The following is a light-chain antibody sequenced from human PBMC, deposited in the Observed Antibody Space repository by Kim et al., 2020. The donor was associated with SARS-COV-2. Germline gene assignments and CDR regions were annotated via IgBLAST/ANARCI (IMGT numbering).Light chain of an antibody. J-gene: IGKJ3*01. CDR3: QQRSNWPMT. CDR2: DSS. V-gene: IGKV3-11*01. Sequence: LSPGERATLSCRASQSIATYIAWYQQKPGQSPRLLISDSSDRATGIPARFSGSGSGTDFTLTISSLEPEDFAVYYCQQRSNWPMTFGPGTKVDIK. CDR1: QSIATY.